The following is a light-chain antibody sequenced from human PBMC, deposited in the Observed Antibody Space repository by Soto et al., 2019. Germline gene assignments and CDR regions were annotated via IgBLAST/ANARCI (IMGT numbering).Light chain of an antibody. CDR3: RSYTSSNPLVV. V-gene: IGLV2-14*01. J-gene: IGLJ2*01. CDR1: SSDIGGYNY. CDR2: DVT. Sequence: QSALTQPASVSESPGQSITIPCTGTSSDIGGYNYVSWYQQYPGKAPKLMIYDVTNRPSGVSNRFSGSKSGNTASLTISGLQAEDEGNYYCRSYTSSNPLVVFGGGTKLTVL.